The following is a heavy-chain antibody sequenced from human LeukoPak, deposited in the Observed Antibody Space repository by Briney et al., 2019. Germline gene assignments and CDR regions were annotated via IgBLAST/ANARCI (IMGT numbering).Heavy chain of an antibody. CDR1: GVSISSYY. J-gene: IGHJ4*02. Sequence: SETLSLTCTVSGVSISSYYWSWIRQPPGRGLEWIGYIYNSGSTIYNPSLESRVTISVDTSKSQFSLKLSSVTAADTAVYYCARHGGSYSYDYWGQGTLVTVSS. D-gene: IGHD1-26*01. CDR2: IYNSGST. CDR3: ARHGGSYSYDY. V-gene: IGHV4-59*08.